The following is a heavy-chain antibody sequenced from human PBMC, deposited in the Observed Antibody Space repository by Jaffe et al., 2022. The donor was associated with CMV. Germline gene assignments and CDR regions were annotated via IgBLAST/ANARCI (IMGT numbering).Heavy chain of an antibody. D-gene: IGHD5-18*01. V-gene: IGHV1-24*01. CDR2: FDPEDGET. J-gene: IGHJ5*02. Sequence: QVQLVQSGAEVKKPGASVKVSCKVSGYTLTELSMHWVRQAPGKGLEWMGGFDPEDGETIYAQKFQGRVTMTEDTSTDTAYMELSSLRSEDTAVYYCATGRRVDTAMVAENWFDPWGQGTLVTVSS. CDR1: GYTLTELS. CDR3: ATGRRVDTAMVAENWFDP.